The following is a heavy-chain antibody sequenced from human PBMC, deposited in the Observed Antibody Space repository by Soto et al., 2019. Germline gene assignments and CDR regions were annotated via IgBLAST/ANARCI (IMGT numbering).Heavy chain of an antibody. D-gene: IGHD3-10*01. Sequence: ASVKVSCKASGYTFTSYAMHWVRQAPGQRLEWMGWINAGNGNTKYSQKFQGRVTITRDTSASTAYMELSSLRSEDTAVYYCARTITMVRGVIITLYYYYGMDVWGQGTTAAVYS. CDR2: INAGNGNT. CDR3: ARTITMVRGVIITLYYYYGMDV. CDR1: GYTFTSYA. V-gene: IGHV1-3*01. J-gene: IGHJ6*02.